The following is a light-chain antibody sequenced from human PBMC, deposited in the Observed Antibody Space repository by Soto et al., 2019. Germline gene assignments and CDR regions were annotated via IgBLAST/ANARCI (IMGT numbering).Light chain of an antibody. CDR3: QQYVTSPPGT. CDR1: QSVSNNY. Sequence: EIVLTQSPGTLSLSPGERATLSCRASQSVSNNYLAWYQQKPGQAPRLLIYGASNRATGIPDRFSGSGSGTDFTLTINRLEPEDFAVYYCQQYVTSPPGTFGQGTRLEIK. V-gene: IGKV3-20*01. CDR2: GAS. J-gene: IGKJ5*01.